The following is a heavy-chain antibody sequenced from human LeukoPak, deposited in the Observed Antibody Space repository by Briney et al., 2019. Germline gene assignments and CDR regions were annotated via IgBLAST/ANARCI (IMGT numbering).Heavy chain of an antibody. CDR2: INPNSGDT. Sequence: ASVKVSFRASGYTFTDYYLHWVRQAPGQGLEWLGWINPNSGDTNLAQKFQGRVTMTRDTSINTAYLELTGLRSDDTAVCYCAREDLYNYPLDFWGQGTLVTVSS. J-gene: IGHJ1*01. D-gene: IGHD5-24*01. CDR3: AREDLYNYPLDF. V-gene: IGHV1-2*02. CDR1: GYTFTDYY.